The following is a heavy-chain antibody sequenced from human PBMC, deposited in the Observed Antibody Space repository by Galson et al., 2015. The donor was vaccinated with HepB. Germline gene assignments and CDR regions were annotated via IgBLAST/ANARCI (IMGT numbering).Heavy chain of an antibody. D-gene: IGHD6-19*01. J-gene: IGHJ4*02. CDR2: IKSDGSTT. V-gene: IGHV3-74*01. CDR3: AREIAVAGTYFDY. CDR1: GFTFSIYW. Sequence: SLRLSCAASGFTFSIYWMHWVRQAPGKGLVWVSRIKSDGSTTNYADSVKGRFTISKDTSKNQVVLTMTNMDPVDTATYYCAREIAVAGTYFDYWGQGTLVTVSS.